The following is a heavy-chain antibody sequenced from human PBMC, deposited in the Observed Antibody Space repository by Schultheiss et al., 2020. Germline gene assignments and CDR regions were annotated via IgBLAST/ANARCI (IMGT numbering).Heavy chain of an antibody. J-gene: IGHJ5*02. V-gene: IGHV4-61*01. CDR3: ARDGSQKAVAGKRNSWFDP. D-gene: IGHD6-19*01. CDR2: IYYSGST. CDR1: GGSISSSSYY. Sequence: SETLSLTCTVSGGSISSSSYYWSWIRQPPGKGLEWIGYIYYSGSTNYNPSLKSRVTISVDTSKNQFSLKLSSVTAADTAVYYCARDGSQKAVAGKRNSWFDPWGQGTLVTVSS.